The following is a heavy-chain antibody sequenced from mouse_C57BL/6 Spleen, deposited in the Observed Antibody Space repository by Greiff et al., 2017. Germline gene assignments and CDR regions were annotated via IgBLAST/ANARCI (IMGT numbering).Heavy chain of an antibody. D-gene: IGHD2-12*01. V-gene: IGHV1-77*01. CDR2: IGPGSGST. CDR1: GYTFTDYY. Sequence: QVQLQQSGAELVKPGASVKISCKASGYTFTDYYINWVKQRPGKGLEWIGKIGPGSGSTYYKEKFKGKATLTADKSSSTAYMQLSSLTSEDSAVYFCARFGVYVAWFAYWGQGTLVTVSA. CDR3: ARFGVYVAWFAY. J-gene: IGHJ3*01.